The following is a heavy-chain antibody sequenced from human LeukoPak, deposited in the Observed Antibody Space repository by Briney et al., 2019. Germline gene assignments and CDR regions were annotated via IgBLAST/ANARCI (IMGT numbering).Heavy chain of an antibody. J-gene: IGHJ4*02. D-gene: IGHD3-3*01. CDR1: GYNFPGYD. V-gene: IGHV1-2*02. CDR3: ARGIPSFTLFGVVIY. CDR2: INPNNGGT. Sequence: ASVKVSCKTSGYNFPGYDIHWVRQAPGHGPEWMVLINPNNGGTEYAQRCQGRVTMTRDTSISTAFMELSGLRSDDTAVYYCARGIPSFTLFGVVIYWGQGTAVTVSS.